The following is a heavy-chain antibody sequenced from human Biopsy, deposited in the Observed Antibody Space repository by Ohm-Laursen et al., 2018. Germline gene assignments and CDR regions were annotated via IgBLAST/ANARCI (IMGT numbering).Heavy chain of an antibody. CDR3: ATKLTGYFHH. V-gene: IGHV1-69*06. CDR1: GGTFGRYG. J-gene: IGHJ1*01. Sequence: SVKVSCKAPGGTFGRYGINWVRQAPGQGLEWLGGNIPILGTGNCAQKFQGRVTVAADTSTSTATMELRSLRSDDTAVYYCATKLTGYFHHWGQGTLVTVSS. D-gene: IGHD3-9*01. CDR2: NIPILGTG.